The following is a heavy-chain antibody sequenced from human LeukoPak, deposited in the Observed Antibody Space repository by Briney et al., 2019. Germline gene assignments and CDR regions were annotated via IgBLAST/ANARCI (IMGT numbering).Heavy chain of an antibody. V-gene: IGHV3-33*06. CDR1: GFTFSSYG. Sequence: GRSLRRSCAASGFTFSSYGMHWVRQAPGKGLEWVAVIWYDGSNKYYADSVKGRFTISRDNSETTLYLQMNSLSAEDTAVYYCAKGVAISTYLLYAFDIWGQGTMVTVSS. J-gene: IGHJ3*02. CDR3: AKGVAISTYLLYAFDI. D-gene: IGHD2/OR15-2a*01. CDR2: IWYDGSNK.